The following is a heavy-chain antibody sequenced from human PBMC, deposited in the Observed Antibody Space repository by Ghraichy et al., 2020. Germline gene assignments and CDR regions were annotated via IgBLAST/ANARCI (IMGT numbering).Heavy chain of an antibody. CDR1: GFSFTAAW. CDR3: TTDLSRSEGYAHDY. J-gene: IGHJ4*02. Sequence: GGSLRLSCAASGFSFTAAWMSWVRQAPGKGLEWVGRIKRKTDGGTADYDGPVKGRFFISRDDSKNMLYLQMNSLKTEDTAMYYCTTDLSRSEGYAHDYWGQGTLVTVSS. CDR2: IKRKTDGGTA. D-gene: IGHD5-24*01. V-gene: IGHV3-15*01.